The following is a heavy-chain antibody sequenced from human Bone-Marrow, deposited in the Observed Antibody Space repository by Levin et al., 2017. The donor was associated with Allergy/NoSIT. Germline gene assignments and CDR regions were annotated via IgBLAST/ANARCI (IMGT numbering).Heavy chain of an antibody. CDR2: ITQDGSAK. CDR3: ARAVDATSQHFDF. CDR1: GFTFSSYW. Sequence: GESLKISCAASGFTFSSYWMNWVRQAPGKGLEWVAKITQDGSAKYYVDSVRGRFTISRDNARNSLYLQMNSLRGEDTAAYYCARAVDATSQHFDFWGQGTLVTVSS. D-gene: IGHD2-15*01. J-gene: IGHJ4*02. V-gene: IGHV3-7*01.